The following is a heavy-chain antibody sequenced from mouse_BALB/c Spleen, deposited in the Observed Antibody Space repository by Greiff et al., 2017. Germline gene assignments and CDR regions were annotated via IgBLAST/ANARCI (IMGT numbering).Heavy chain of an antibody. CDR3: ASGPGAWFAY. Sequence: VHVKQSGPELVKPGASVKMSCKASGYTFTSYVMHWVKQKPGQGLEWIGYINPYNDGTKYNEKFKGKATLTSDKSSSTAYMELSSLTSEDSAVYYCASGPGAWFAYWGQGTLVTVSA. D-gene: IGHD3-1*01. CDR2: INPYNDGT. V-gene: IGHV1-14*01. CDR1: GYTFTSYV. J-gene: IGHJ3*01.